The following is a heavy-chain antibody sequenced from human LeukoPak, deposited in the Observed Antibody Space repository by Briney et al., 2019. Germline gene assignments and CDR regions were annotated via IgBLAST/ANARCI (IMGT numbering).Heavy chain of an antibody. D-gene: IGHD3-22*01. Sequence: GGSLRLSCAASGFTFSSYAMSWVRQAPGKGLEWVSAISGSGGSIYYADSVKGRFTISSDNSKNTLYLQMNSLRAEDTAVYYCAKEFTSYYYDSSGYSFDYWGQGTLVTVSS. CDR2: ISGSGGSI. CDR1: GFTFSSYA. J-gene: IGHJ4*02. CDR3: AKEFTSYYYDSSGYSFDY. V-gene: IGHV3-23*01.